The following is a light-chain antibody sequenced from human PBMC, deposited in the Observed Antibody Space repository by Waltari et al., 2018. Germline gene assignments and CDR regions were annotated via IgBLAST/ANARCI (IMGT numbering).Light chain of an antibody. CDR2: EVI. CDR1: SSDVGFYNL. CDR3: CAYGGRNIWV. V-gene: IGLV2-23*02. Sequence: QSALTQPASVSGSPGQSITISCTGTSSDVGFYNLVSWYQQHPDKAPNLLFSEVIERPSGFSNRFCGSKSGNTASLTISGLQAADEADYYCCAYGGRNIWVFGGGTEVTVL. J-gene: IGLJ3*02.